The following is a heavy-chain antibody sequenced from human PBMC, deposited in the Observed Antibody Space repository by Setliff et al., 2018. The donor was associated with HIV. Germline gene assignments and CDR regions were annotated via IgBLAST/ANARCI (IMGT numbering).Heavy chain of an antibody. V-gene: IGHV4-4*09. J-gene: IGHJ4*02. D-gene: IGHD2-15*01. CDR1: GGSISSYY. CDR2: IYTSGST. CDR3: ASEKVAWTVSDSFFEF. Sequence: SETLSLTCTVSGGSISSYYWSWIQQPPGKGLEWIGYIYTSGSTNYNPSLKSRVTISVDTSKNQFPLKLSSATAADTAVYYCASEKVAWTVSDSFFEFWGQGVPVTVSS.